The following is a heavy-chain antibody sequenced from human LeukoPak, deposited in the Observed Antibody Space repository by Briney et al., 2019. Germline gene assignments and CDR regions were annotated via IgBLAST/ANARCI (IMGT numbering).Heavy chain of an antibody. CDR3: AATKETNYYDSSGYYSPFDY. CDR1: GFTFDDYA. D-gene: IGHD3-22*01. J-gene: IGHJ4*02. Sequence: GGSLRLSCAASGFTFDDYAMHWVRQPPGKGLEWVSGISWNSGSIGYADSVKGRFTISRDNAKNSLYLQMNSLRAEDTALYYCAATKETNYYDSSGYYSPFDYWGQGTLVTVSS. V-gene: IGHV3-9*01. CDR2: ISWNSGSI.